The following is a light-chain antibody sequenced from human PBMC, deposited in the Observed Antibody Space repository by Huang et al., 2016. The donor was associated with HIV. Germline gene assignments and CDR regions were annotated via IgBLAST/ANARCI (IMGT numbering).Light chain of an antibody. CDR2: DAS. V-gene: IGKV3D-20*01. CDR1: QSLSSSY. J-gene: IGKJ4*01. CDR3: QQYGSSPLT. Sequence: EIVLTQSPATLSLSPGERVTLSCGASQSLSSSYLAWYQQKPGLAPRLLIYDASNRATGIPDRFSGSGSGTAFTLTISRLEPEDFAVYYCQQYGSSPLTFGGGTKVEIK.